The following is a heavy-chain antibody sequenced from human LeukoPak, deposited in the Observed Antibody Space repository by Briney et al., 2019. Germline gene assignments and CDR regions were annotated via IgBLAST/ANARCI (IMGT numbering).Heavy chain of an antibody. Sequence: PGGSLRLSCASSGFTFSSYSLNWVRQAPGKGLEWVSSISSSSSYIYYADSVKGRFTISRDNAKNSLYLQMNSLRAEDTAVYYCARDWSAAVYAPFDYWGQGTLVTVSS. V-gene: IGHV3-21*01. CDR3: ARDWSAAVYAPFDY. CDR1: GFTFSSYS. J-gene: IGHJ4*02. CDR2: ISSSSSYI. D-gene: IGHD5/OR15-5a*01.